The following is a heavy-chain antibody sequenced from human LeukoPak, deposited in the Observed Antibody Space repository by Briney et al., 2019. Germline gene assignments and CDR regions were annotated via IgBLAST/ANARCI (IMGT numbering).Heavy chain of an antibody. V-gene: IGHV4-34*01. CDR3: ARGRVIMVRGLYRDYFDY. D-gene: IGHD3-10*01. CDR2: INHSGST. CDR1: GGSFSGYY. J-gene: IGHJ4*02. Sequence: SETLSLTCAVYGGSFSGYYWSWIRQPPGKGLEWIGEINHSGSTNYNPSLMSRGNIFMDTSKGQFSLKMDSVTAADTAVYYCARGRVIMVRGLYRDYFDYWGQGTLVTVSS.